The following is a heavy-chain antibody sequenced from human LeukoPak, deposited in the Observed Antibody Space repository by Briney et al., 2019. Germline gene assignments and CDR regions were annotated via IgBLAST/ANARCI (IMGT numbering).Heavy chain of an antibody. J-gene: IGHJ3*02. CDR2: IKQDGSEK. D-gene: IGHD2-15*01. CDR1: GFTFSSYW. Sequence: GGSLRLSCAASGFTFSSYWMSWVRQAPGKGLEWVANIKQDGSEKYYVDSVKGRFTISRDNAKNSLYLQMNSLRAEDTAVYYCARDWLDGGFDAFDIWGQGTMVTVSS. V-gene: IGHV3-7*01. CDR3: ARDWLDGGFDAFDI.